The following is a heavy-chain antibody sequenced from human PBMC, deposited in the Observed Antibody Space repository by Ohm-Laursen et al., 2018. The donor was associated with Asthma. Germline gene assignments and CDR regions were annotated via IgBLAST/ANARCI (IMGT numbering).Heavy chain of an antibody. D-gene: IGHD6-13*01. Sequence: GSLRLSCTASGSTFSSYAMNWVRQAPGKGLEWVSSISGSSSSIYYADSVKGRFTISRDNGRNSLYLQMYNLRAEDTALYYCARDRRSSSLYGMDVWGQGTTVTVSS. J-gene: IGHJ6*02. CDR3: ARDRRSSSLYGMDV. V-gene: IGHV3-21*01. CDR2: ISGSSSSI. CDR1: GSTFSSYA.